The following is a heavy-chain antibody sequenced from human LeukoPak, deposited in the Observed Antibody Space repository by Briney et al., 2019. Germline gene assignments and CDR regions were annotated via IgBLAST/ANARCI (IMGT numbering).Heavy chain of an antibody. CDR1: GFTFSSYS. CDR2: ISSSSGNI. D-gene: IGHD6-19*01. Sequence: GGSLRLSCAASGFTFSSYSINWIRQAPGKGLEWVSWISSSSGNILYADSVKGRFTVSRDNAKNSLYLQMNSLRAEDTAVYYCARAVAGTNGHDAFDIWGQGTMVIVSS. J-gene: IGHJ3*02. CDR3: ARAVAGTNGHDAFDI. V-gene: IGHV3-21*01.